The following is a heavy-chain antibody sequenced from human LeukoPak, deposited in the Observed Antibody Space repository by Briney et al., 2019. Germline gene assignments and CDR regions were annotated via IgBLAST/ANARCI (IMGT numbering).Heavy chain of an antibody. D-gene: IGHD6-13*01. Sequence: SATLSLTCTVSGVTISSYYWSWIRQPPGKGLEWIGYIYYSGSTNHNPSLKTRVTISVDTSKNQFSLKLSSVTAADTAVYYCARVGGSSWYYYGMDVWGQGTTVTVSS. CDR2: IYYSGST. CDR3: ARVGGSSWYYYGMDV. J-gene: IGHJ6*02. V-gene: IGHV4-59*01. CDR1: GVTISSYY.